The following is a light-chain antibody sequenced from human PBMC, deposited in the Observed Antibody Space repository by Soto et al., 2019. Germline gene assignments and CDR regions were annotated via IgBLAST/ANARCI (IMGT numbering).Light chain of an antibody. J-gene: IGLJ2*01. V-gene: IGLV2-14*01. CDR1: SSDIGGYNY. CDR3: SSQAVSSTLV. Sequence: QPASVSGSPGQSITISCTGTSSDIGGYNYVSWYQQHPGKAPKLMIYDVSNRPSGVSNRFSGSKSGNTASLTISGLQAEDEADYYCSSQAVSSTLVFGGGTKLTVL. CDR2: DVS.